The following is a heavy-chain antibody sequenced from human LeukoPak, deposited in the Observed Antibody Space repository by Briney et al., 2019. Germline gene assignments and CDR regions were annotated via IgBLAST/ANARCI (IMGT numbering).Heavy chain of an antibody. CDR2: IYTSGST. Sequence: SETLSLTCTVSGGSISSYYWSWIRQPAGKGLEWIGRIYTSGSTNYNPSLKSRVTMSVDTSKNQFSLKLSSVTAADTAVYYCARQVVVVIIANFDYWGQGTLVTVSS. D-gene: IGHD3-22*01. J-gene: IGHJ4*02. V-gene: IGHV4-4*07. CDR1: GGSISSYY. CDR3: ARQVVVVIIANFDY.